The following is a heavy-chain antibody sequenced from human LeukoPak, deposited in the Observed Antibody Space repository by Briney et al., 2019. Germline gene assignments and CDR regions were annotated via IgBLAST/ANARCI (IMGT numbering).Heavy chain of an antibody. D-gene: IGHD1-26*01. J-gene: IGHJ4*02. CDR3: ARDQGSIVGATGGIDY. Sequence: GASVKVSCKASGYTFTSYGISWVRQAPGQGLEWMGWISAYSGNTNYAQKLQGRVTMTTDTSTSAAYMELRSLRSDDTAVYYCARDQGSIVGATGGIDYWGQGTLVTVSS. V-gene: IGHV1-18*01. CDR2: ISAYSGNT. CDR1: GYTFTSYG.